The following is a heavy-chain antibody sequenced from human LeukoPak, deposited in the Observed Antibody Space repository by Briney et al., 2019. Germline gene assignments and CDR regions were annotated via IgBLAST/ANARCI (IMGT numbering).Heavy chain of an antibody. D-gene: IGHD1/OR15-1a*01. CDR3: ASFKLGHDAFDI. V-gene: IGHV4-59*01. CDR2: IYYSGIS. Sequence: SETLSLTCTVSGCSISSYYWSWIRQPPGKGLEWIGHIYYSGISSYNPSLKSRLTISVDTSKNQFSLKLSSVTAADTAVYYCASFKLGHDAFDIWGQGTMVTVSS. J-gene: IGHJ3*02. CDR1: GCSISSYY.